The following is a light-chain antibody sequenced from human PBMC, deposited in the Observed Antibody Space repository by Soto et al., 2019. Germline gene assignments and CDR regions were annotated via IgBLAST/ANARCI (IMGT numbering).Light chain of an antibody. CDR1: TNDIGGYNY. J-gene: IGLJ3*02. CDR2: EVR. V-gene: IGLV2-14*01. CDR3: CSYTLSATLV. Sequence: QSALTQPASVSGSPGQSITISCSGTTNDIGGYNYVSWYQHHPGKVPKVIIYEVRNRPSGVSNRFSGSKSGNTASLTISGLQAEDEADYYCCSYTLSATLVFGRATKLTVL.